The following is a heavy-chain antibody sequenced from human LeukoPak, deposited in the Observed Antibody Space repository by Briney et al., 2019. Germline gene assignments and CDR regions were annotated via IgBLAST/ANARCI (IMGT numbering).Heavy chain of an antibody. CDR2: ISGNGGNT. J-gene: IGHJ4*02. D-gene: IGHD2-2*02. Sequence: GGSLRLSCAASGFTFSSYAISWVRQAPGKGLEWVSGISGNGGNTYYADSVKGRFTISRDNSKDTLYLQMNSLRAEDTAAYYCAKSDCSSTSCYINYWGQGTLVTVSS. V-gene: IGHV3-23*01. CDR3: AKSDCSSTSCYINY. CDR1: GFTFSSYA.